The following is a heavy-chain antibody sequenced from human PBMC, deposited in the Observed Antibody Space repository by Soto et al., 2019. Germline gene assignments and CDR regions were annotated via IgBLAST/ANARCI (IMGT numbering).Heavy chain of an antibody. CDR3: AKSGSSGWYGWFDP. Sequence: SGPTLVNPTQTLTLTRIFSGFSRRTSGVGVGWIRQPPGKALEWLGFIYWNDDKRYSPSLKSRLTITKDTSKNQVVLTMTNMDPVDTATYYCAKSGSSGWYGWFDPWGQGTLVTVSS. J-gene: IGHJ5*02. CDR2: IYWNDDK. D-gene: IGHD6-19*01. CDR1: GFSRRTSGVG. V-gene: IGHV2-5*01.